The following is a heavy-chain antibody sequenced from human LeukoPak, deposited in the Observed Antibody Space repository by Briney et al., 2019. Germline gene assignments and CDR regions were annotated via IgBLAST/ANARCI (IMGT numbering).Heavy chain of an antibody. V-gene: IGHV3-74*01. CDR3: AKVILTGYYRGYFDY. D-gene: IGHD3-9*01. J-gene: IGHJ4*02. Sequence: QPGGSLRLSCAASGFTFSSYWMHWVRQAPGKGLVWVSRINSDGSSTSYADSVKGRFTISRDNSKNTLYLQMNSLRAEDTAVYYCAKVILTGYYRGYFDYWGQGTLVTVSS. CDR1: GFTFSSYW. CDR2: INSDGSST.